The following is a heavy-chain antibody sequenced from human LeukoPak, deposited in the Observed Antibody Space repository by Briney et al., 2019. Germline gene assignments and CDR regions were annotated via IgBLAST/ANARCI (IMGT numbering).Heavy chain of an antibody. CDR2: INANSGGT. J-gene: IGHJ6*03. V-gene: IGHV1-2*02. CDR1: GYIFSDFS. Sequence: ASVKVSCKASGYIFSDFSIHRVRQAPGQGLEWMGWINANSGGTDFAQKFQGRVTMTRDTSISTAYMELTSLRSDDTAVYYCARDPSGLGYYYFYMDVWGKGTTVTVSS. D-gene: IGHD6-6*01. CDR3: ARDPSGLGYYYFYMDV.